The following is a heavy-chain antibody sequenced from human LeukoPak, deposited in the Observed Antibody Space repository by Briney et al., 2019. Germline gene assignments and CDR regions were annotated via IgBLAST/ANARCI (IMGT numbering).Heavy chain of an antibody. CDR2: ISGSGGST. CDR1: GFTFSSYA. J-gene: IGHJ3*02. D-gene: IGHD4-23*01. V-gene: IGHV3-23*01. CDR3: ARPHLHYGGNSDAFDI. Sequence: HPGGSLRLSCAASGFTFSSYAMSWVRQAPGKGLEWVSAISGSGGSTYYADSVKGRFTISRDNSKNTLYLQMNSLRAEDTAVYYCARPHLHYGGNSDAFDIWGQGSMVTVSS.